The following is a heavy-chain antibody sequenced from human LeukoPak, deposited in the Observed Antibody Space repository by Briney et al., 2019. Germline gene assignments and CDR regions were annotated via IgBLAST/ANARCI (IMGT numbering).Heavy chain of an antibody. Sequence: PGGSLRLSCAASGFTFSTYWMHWVRQARGKGLEWVSTVSRSGGSTYYADSVKGRFTISRDNSKDTVYLQMNSLRADDTAVYYCARAVSVSSYYFDCWGQGTLVTVSS. V-gene: IGHV3-23*01. CDR2: VSRSGGST. CDR3: ARAVSVSSYYFDC. CDR1: GFTFSTYW. D-gene: IGHD5/OR15-5a*01. J-gene: IGHJ4*02.